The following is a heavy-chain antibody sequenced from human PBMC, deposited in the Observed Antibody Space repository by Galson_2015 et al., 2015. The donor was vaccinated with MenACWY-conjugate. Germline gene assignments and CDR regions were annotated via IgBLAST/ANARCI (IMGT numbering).Heavy chain of an antibody. V-gene: IGHV3-23*01. CDR2: IRTTGSTT. Sequence: SLRLSCAASGFSFSSYAMRWVRQAPGKGLEWVSAIRTTGSTTYYADSVKGRLTISRDNSKNTLYLQMNSLRVGDTADYYCARGAGSRWFDPWGQGTMVTVSS. D-gene: IGHD3-10*01. J-gene: IGHJ5*02. CDR3: ARGAGSRWFDP. CDR1: GFSFSSYA.